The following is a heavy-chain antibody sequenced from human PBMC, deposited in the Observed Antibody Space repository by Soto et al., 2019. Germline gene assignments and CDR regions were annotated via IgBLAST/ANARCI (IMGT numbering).Heavy chain of an antibody. Sequence: ASETLSLTCTVSGGSVSSGSYYWSWIRQPPGKGLEWIGYIRYSGTPYYNPSLRSRVTMSVDTSKNQFSLRLTSVTASDTAIYYCARHGLNSGYDFDPWGQGILVTVSS. CDR1: GGSVSSGSYY. CDR2: IRYSGTP. J-gene: IGHJ5*02. V-gene: IGHV4-61*01. CDR3: ARHGLNSGYDFDP. D-gene: IGHD5-12*01.